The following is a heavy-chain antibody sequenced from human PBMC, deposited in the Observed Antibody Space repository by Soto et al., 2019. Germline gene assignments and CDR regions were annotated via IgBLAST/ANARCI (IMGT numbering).Heavy chain of an antibody. CDR1: GGSFSSSA. J-gene: IGHJ6*02. CDR3: ARDRIAVGGDLQNHHYGMDV. CDR2: IIPSFAAV. V-gene: IGHV1-69*12. D-gene: IGHD6-19*01. Sequence: QVRLVQSGAEVKKPGSSVKVSCKASGGSFSSSAISWVRQAPGQGLEWMGEIIPSFAAVTYAQKFQGRVTITADESTGTGYMELTSLRSEDTAVYYCARDRIAVGGDLQNHHYGMDVWGQGTTVIVSS.